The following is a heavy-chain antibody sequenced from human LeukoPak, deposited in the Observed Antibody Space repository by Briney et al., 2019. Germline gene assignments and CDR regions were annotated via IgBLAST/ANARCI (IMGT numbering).Heavy chain of an antibody. V-gene: IGHV3-21*01. D-gene: IGHD2-8*02. CDR1: GFALKSYS. J-gene: IGHJ5*01. CDR3: ARVAVSGPTGWFDS. Sequence: GGSLRLSCAGSGFALKSYSLSWVRQAPGKGLEWVSSISSTSAYIYYADSVKGRFTISRDNVDNIVYLQMNSLGAEDTAVYYCARVAVSGPTGWFDSWGQGTLVIVSS. CDR2: ISSTSAYI.